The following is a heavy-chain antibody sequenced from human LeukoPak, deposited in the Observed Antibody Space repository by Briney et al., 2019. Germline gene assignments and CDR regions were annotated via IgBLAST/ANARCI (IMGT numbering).Heavy chain of an antibody. CDR3: ARAYGSGSSYHPDY. CDR1: GYSFTAYY. V-gene: IGHV1-2*02. J-gene: IGHJ4*02. Sequence: ASVKVSCKASGYSFTAYYMHWVRQAPGQVLEYMGWINPNSGGTNSSQKFQDRVTLTRDTSISTAYMELSSLTSDDTAVYYCARAYGSGSSYHPDYWGQGTLVTVSS. CDR2: INPNSGGT. D-gene: IGHD3-10*01.